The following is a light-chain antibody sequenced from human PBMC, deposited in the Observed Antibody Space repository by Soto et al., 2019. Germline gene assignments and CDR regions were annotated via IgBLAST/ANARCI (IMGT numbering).Light chain of an antibody. CDR3: QQYNSYSPLT. J-gene: IGKJ4*01. CDR2: KAY. V-gene: IGKV1-5*03. CDR1: QSISSW. Sequence: DIQMTQSPTPLSASVGDRATITCGASQSISSWLAWYQRKPGKAPKLLIYKAYSLESGVPSRFRGSGSGTEFTLTISSLQPDDFATYYCQQYNSYSPLTFGGGTKVDIK.